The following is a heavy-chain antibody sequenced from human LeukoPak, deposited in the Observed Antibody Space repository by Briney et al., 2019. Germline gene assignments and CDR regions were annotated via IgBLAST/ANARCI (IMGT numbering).Heavy chain of an antibody. CDR1: GGTFSSYA. V-gene: IGHV1-69*06. J-gene: IGHJ4*02. CDR3: ARVGIRRPEY. D-gene: IGHD1-14*01. CDR2: IIPIFGTT. Sequence: SVKVSCKASGGTFSSYAISWVRQAPGQGLEWMGGIIPIFGTTNYAQKFRGRVTITAEKSPRTAYMELSSLRSEDTAVYYCARVGIRRPEYWGQGTLVTVSS.